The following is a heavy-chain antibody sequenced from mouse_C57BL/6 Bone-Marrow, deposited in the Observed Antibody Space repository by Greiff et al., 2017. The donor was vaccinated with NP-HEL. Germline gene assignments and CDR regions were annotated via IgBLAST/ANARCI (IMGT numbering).Heavy chain of an antibody. Sequence: EVKLMESGPELVKPGASVKIPCKASGYTFTDYNMDWVKQSHGKSLEWIGDINPNNGGTIYNQKFKGKATLTVDKSSSTAYMELRSLTSEDTAVYYCARSILRLFYAMDYWGQGTSVTVSS. CDR3: ARSILRLFYAMDY. V-gene: IGHV1-18*01. D-gene: IGHD5-1-1*01. CDR1: GYTFTDYN. CDR2: INPNNGGT. J-gene: IGHJ4*01.